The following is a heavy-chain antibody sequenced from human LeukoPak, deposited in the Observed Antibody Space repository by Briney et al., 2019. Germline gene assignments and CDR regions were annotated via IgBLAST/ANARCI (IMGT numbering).Heavy chain of an antibody. CDR2: ISGDGGST. CDR1: GVTFSSYS. Sequence: GGSLRLSCAASGVTFSSYSMTWVRQAPGKGLEWVSAISGDGGSTEYADSVKGRFTISRDNAQNTLFLQMDSLRPEDTAVYYCVRSLRSADFWGQGTLVTVSS. J-gene: IGHJ4*02. CDR3: VRSLRSADF. V-gene: IGHV3-23*01.